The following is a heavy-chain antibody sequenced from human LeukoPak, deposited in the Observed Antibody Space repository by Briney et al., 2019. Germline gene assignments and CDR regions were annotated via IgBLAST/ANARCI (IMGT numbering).Heavy chain of an antibody. Sequence: GASVKVSCKASGYTFTSYGISWVRQAPGQGLEWMGWISAYNGNTNYAQKRQGRVTMTTDTSTSTAYMELRSLRSDDTAVYYCARDVMVVPAAIRYYYYGMDVWGQGTTVTVSS. V-gene: IGHV1-18*01. CDR1: GYTFTSYG. J-gene: IGHJ6*02. CDR3: ARDVMVVPAAIRYYYYGMDV. D-gene: IGHD2-2*01. CDR2: ISAYNGNT.